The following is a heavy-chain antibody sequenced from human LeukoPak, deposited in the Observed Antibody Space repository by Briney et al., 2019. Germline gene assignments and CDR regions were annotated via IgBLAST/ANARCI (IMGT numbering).Heavy chain of an antibody. J-gene: IGHJ4*02. D-gene: IGHD4-17*01. Sequence: PGGSLRLSCAASGFTFSSYSMNWVRQAPGKGLEWVSYISSSSSTIYYADSVRGRFTISRDNAENSLFLQMNSLRAEDTAVYFCASNDYRDEGIDSWGQGTLVTVSS. CDR2: ISSSSSTI. CDR1: GFTFSSYS. CDR3: ASNDYRDEGIDS. V-gene: IGHV3-48*04.